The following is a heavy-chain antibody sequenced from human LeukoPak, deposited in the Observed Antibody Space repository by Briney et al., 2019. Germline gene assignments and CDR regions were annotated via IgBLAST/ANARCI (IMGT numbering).Heavy chain of an antibody. D-gene: IGHD1-26*01. CDR2: ISYDGSNK. J-gene: IGHJ4*02. CDR3: ARDSSGSYHFDY. CDR1: GFTFSSYA. V-gene: IGHV3-30*04. Sequence: GGSLRLSCAASGFTFSSYAMHWVRQAPGKGLEWVAVISYDGSNKYYADSVKGRFTISRDNSKNTLYLQMNSLTAEDTAVYYCARDSSGSYHFDYWGQGTLVTVSS.